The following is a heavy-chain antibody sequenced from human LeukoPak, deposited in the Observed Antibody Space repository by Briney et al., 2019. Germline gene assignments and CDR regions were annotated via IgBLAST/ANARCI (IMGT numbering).Heavy chain of an antibody. J-gene: IGHJ3*02. CDR2: ISYDGSNK. CDR1: GFTFSSYA. Sequence: GRSLRLSCAASGFTFSSYAMHWVRQAPGKGLEWVAVISYDGSNKYYADSVKGRFTISRDNSKNTLYLQMNSLRAEDTAVYYCARDRIAVAGTPDDAFDIWGQGTMVTVSS. CDR3: ARDRIAVAGTPDDAFDI. V-gene: IGHV3-30-3*01. D-gene: IGHD6-19*01.